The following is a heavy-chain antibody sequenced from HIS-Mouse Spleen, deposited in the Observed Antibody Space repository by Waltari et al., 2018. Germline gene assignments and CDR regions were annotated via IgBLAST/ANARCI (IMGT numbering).Heavy chain of an antibody. J-gene: IGHJ3*02. CDR2: IYYRGST. Sequence: QLQLQESGPGLVKPSETLSLTCPVSGGSIRSSSYYWGWIRQPPGKGLEWIGSIYYRGSTYYNPSLKSRVTISVDTSKNQFSLKLSSVTAADTAVYYCARAPTGFLEWFDAFDIWGQGTMVTVSS. D-gene: IGHD3-3*01. CDR3: ARAPTGFLEWFDAFDI. V-gene: IGHV4-39*07. CDR1: GGSIRSSSYY.